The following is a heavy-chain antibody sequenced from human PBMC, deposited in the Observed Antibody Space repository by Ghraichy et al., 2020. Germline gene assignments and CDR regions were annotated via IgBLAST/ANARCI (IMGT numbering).Heavy chain of an antibody. D-gene: IGHD3-22*01. CDR3: ARDLFYYDISGYRRDWYFDL. V-gene: IGHV3-53*01. J-gene: IGHJ2*01. Sequence: LSLTCAASGFTVSSSYMTWVRQAPGKGLEWVSVIYSGGDTYYADSVKGRFTISRDNSKNTVYLQMNSLRAEDTAVYYCARDLFYYDISGYRRDWYFDLWGRGTLVTVSS. CDR2: IYSGGDT. CDR1: GFTVSSSY.